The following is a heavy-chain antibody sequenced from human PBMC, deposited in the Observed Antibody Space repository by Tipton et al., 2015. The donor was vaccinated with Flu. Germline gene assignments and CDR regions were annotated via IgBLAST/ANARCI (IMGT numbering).Heavy chain of an antibody. CDR2: SHYSGST. Sequence: TLSLTCTVSAASMSSGFSWSWIRQPPGKGLEWIGYSHYSGSTNYSPSLKSRVTISVDTSKNHFSLKLSSVTAAHPAVYYCVRHRRPSSWDFDYWGQGSLVTVSS. CDR1: AASMSSGFS. V-gene: IGHV4-59*08. CDR3: VRHRRPSSWDFDY. D-gene: IGHD6-13*01. J-gene: IGHJ4*02.